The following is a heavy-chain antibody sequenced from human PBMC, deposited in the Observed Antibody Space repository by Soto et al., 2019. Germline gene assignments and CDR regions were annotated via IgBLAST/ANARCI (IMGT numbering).Heavy chain of an antibody. J-gene: IGHJ6*03. V-gene: IGHV3-11*01. CDR1: GFTFRDFY. Sequence: QVQLVESGGGLVQPGGSLRLSCAASGFTFRDFYMSWIRQAPGKGLEWISQIIGSSSTIYYADSVKGRFTISRDNAKNSLYLQMNSLRAGDTAVYYCARVRLDLGDPTQERFYYYMDVWGKGTTVTVS. D-gene: IGHD4-17*01. CDR2: IIGSSSTI. CDR3: ARVRLDLGDPTQERFYYYMDV.